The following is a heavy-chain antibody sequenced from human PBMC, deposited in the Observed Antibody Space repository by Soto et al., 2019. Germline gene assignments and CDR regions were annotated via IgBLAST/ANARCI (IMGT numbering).Heavy chain of an antibody. Sequence: PGESLNISCKGSGYSFTSYWIGWVRQMPGKGLEWMGIIYPGDSDTRYSPSFQGQVTISADKSISTAYLQWSSLKASDTAMYYCARQARWCSSTSCYSAYFDYWGPGTLVTVS. CDR3: ARQARWCSSTSCYSAYFDY. CDR1: GYSFTSYW. J-gene: IGHJ4*02. D-gene: IGHD2-2*01. CDR2: IYPGDSDT. V-gene: IGHV5-51*01.